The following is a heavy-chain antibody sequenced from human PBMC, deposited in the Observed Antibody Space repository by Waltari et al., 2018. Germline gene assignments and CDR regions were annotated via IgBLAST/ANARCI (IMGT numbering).Heavy chain of an antibody. CDR3: ARDPWGGPSIAAAGDDAFDI. J-gene: IGHJ3*02. D-gene: IGHD6-13*01. Sequence: QVQLVQSGAEVKKPGSSVKVSCKASGGTFSSYAISWVRQAPGQGLEWMGGIIPIFGTANYAQKFQGRVTITADESTSTAYMELSSLRSEDTAVYYCARDPWGGPSIAAAGDDAFDIWGQGTVVTVSS. CDR2: IIPIFGTA. V-gene: IGHV1-69*01. CDR1: GGTFSSYA.